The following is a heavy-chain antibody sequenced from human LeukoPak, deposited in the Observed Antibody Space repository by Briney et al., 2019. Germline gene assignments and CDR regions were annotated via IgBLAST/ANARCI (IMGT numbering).Heavy chain of an antibody. CDR1: GFTFSSYW. CDR3: AREVGGVWYDSSGYYDY. V-gene: IGHV3-7*01. J-gene: IGHJ4*02. CDR2: IKQDGSEK. Sequence: GGSLRLSCAASGFTFSSYWMSWVRQAPGKGLEWVANIKQDGSEKYYVDSVKGRFTISRDNAKNSLYLQMNSLRAEDTAVYYCAREVGGVWYDSSGYYDYWGQGTLVTVSS. D-gene: IGHD3-22*01.